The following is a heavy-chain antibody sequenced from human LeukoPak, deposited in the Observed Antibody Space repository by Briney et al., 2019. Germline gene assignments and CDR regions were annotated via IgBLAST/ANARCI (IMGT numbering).Heavy chain of an antibody. CDR3: ARVGFDESFDY. Sequence: SETLSLTCAVYGGSFSGYYWSWIRQPPGKGLEWIGEINHSGSTNYNPSLKSRVTISVDTSKNQFSLKLSSVTAADTAVYYCARVGFDESFDYWGQGTLVTVSS. D-gene: IGHD3-10*01. V-gene: IGHV4-34*01. J-gene: IGHJ4*02. CDR1: GGSFSGYY. CDR2: INHSGST.